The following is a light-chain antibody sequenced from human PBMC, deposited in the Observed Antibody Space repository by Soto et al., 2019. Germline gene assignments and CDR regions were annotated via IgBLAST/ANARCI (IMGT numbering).Light chain of an antibody. Sequence: QPVLTQPASVSGSPGQSITISCTGTSSDVGGYNYVSWYQQHPGKAPKLMIYDVSNRPSGVSNRFSGSKSGNTASLTISGLQAEDEADYYCSSYTSSSTQVVFGGGTKVTV. J-gene: IGLJ2*01. CDR1: SSDVGGYNY. CDR2: DVS. V-gene: IGLV2-14*01. CDR3: SSYTSSSTQVV.